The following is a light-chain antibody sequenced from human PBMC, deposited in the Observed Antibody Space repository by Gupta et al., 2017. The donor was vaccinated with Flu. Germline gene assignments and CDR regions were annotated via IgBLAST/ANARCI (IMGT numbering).Light chain of an antibody. V-gene: IGLV2-23*02. CDR1: SSDVGSYNL. J-gene: IGLJ1*01. Sequence: SITISCTGTSSDVGSYNLDSWYQHPPGNAPKLMIDEVSRRPSGVSNRFAGYKAGTTALLTIAGHQAEDDADYYCSSYASSSTWVFGTGTKVTVL. CDR3: SSYASSSTWV. CDR2: EVS.